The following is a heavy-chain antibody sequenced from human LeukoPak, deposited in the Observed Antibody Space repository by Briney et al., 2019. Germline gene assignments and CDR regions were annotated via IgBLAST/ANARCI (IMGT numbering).Heavy chain of an antibody. J-gene: IGHJ4*02. D-gene: IGHD3-16*01. CDR3: ARARLRSEDLSTPYYFDF. CDR1: GASIRSGGFY. Sequence: PSQTLSLTCSVSGASIRSGGFYWSWLRQHPRRGLEWIGYIYFNGDTYYNPSPKSRVTISVDTSQNRFSLRVHSVTAADTAVYFCARARLRSEDLSTPYYFDFWGRGTLVTVSS. V-gene: IGHV4-31*03. CDR2: IYFNGDT.